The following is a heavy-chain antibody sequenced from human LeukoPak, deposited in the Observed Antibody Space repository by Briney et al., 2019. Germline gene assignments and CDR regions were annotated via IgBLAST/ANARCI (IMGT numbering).Heavy chain of an antibody. V-gene: IGHV3-66*01. CDR1: GFTVSSNY. J-gene: IGHJ4*02. CDR2: IYSGGST. D-gene: IGHD3-10*01. CDR3: ARFPHGSGSYGIPYYFDY. Sequence: GGSLRLSCAASGFTVSSNYMSWVRQAPGKGLEWVSVIYSGGSTYYADSVKGRFTISRDNSKNTLYLQMNSLRAEDTAVYYCARFPHGSGSYGIPYYFDYWGQGTLVTVSS.